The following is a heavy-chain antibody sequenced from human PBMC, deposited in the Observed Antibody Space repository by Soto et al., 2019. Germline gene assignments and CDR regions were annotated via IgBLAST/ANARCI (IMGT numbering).Heavy chain of an antibody. Sequence: PSETLSLTWTVSAGSINTNNYYWGWFRQPPGKGLEWIGSVFYSGTTYYIPSLKSRVTISLAPSRTQFSLKLESVTAADTAVYFCARLVVVSPGANAWGQGTLVTVSS. D-gene: IGHD2-15*01. V-gene: IGHV4-39*01. CDR3: ARLVVVSPGANA. CDR2: VFYSGTT. CDR1: AGSINTNNYY. J-gene: IGHJ5*02.